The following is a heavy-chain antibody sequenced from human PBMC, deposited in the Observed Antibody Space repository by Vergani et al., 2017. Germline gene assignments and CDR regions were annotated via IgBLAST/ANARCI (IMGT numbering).Heavy chain of an antibody. CDR1: GYTFTDHY. CDR3: ATPQTVTTGVMDV. CDR2: VDPEDGET. D-gene: IGHD4-17*01. Sequence: EVQLVQSGAEVKKPGATIKISCKVSGYTFTDHYMHWVKQAPGKGLEWMGLVDPEDGETIYAEKFKGRVTIAADTSTDTAHLELSSLRSEDTAVYYCATPQTVTTGVMDVWGQGTTVIVSS. J-gene: IGHJ6*02. V-gene: IGHV1-69-2*01.